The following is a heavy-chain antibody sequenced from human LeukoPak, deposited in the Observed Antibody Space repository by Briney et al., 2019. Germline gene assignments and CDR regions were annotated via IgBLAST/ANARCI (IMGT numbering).Heavy chain of an antibody. J-gene: IGHJ3*02. V-gene: IGHV1-18*01. D-gene: IGHD3-16*01. Sequence: KLQGRVTMTTDTSTSTAYMELRSLRSDDTAVYYCASGGEMPQGDAFDIWGQGTMVTVSS. CDR3: ASGGEMPQGDAFDI.